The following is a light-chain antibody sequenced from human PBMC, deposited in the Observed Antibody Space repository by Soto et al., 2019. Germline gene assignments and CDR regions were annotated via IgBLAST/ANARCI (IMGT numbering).Light chain of an antibody. Sequence: EIVLTQSPGTLSLSPGERATLSCRASQSVSSSYLAWYQQKPCQAPRLLIYGASSRATGFPDRFSGSGSGTDFTLTISRLEPEDFAVYYCQQYGSSPGTFGQGTKV. J-gene: IGKJ1*01. CDR1: QSVSSSY. CDR3: QQYGSSPGT. V-gene: IGKV3-20*01. CDR2: GAS.